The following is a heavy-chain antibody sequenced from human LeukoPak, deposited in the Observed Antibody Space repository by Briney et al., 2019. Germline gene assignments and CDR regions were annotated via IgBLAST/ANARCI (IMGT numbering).Heavy chain of an antibody. V-gene: IGHV1-2*02. D-gene: IGHD3-9*01. CDR3: ARGRVFDDAFDI. CDR1: GYTFTDSY. Sequence: VASVKVSCKASGYTFTDSYMHWVRQAPGQGLEWVGWINPKSGGTNYAQNFQGRVTVSRDTSISTAYLELRRLTSDDTAVYYYARGRVFDDAFDIWGQGTVVSVSS. J-gene: IGHJ3*02. CDR2: INPKSGGT.